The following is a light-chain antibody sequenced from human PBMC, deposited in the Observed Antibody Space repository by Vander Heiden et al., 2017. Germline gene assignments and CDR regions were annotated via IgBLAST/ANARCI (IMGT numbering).Light chain of an antibody. V-gene: IGLV2-11*01. Sequence: SALTQPRSVSGSPGQSVTISCTGTSSDVGGYNYVSWYQQHPGKAPKLMINDVSKRPSGVPDRFSGSKSGNTASLTISGLQAEDEADYYCCSYAGSNTYVFGTGTKVTVL. CDR2: DVS. CDR3: CSYAGSNTYV. CDR1: SSDVGGYNY. J-gene: IGLJ1*01.